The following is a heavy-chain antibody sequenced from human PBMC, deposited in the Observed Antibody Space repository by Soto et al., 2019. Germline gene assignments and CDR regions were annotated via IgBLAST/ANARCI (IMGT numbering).Heavy chain of an antibody. Sequence: TLSITCAISGDNVSSNNVSWNRFRQYPSRGLEWLGRTYYRSKWYNDYAVSVKSRITINPDTSKNQFSLQLNSVTPEDTAVYYCARVPDYWGQGILVTV. CDR2: TYYRSKWYN. J-gene: IGHJ4*02. V-gene: IGHV6-1*01. CDR3: ARVPDY. D-gene: IGHD2-2*01. CDR1: GDNVSSNNVS.